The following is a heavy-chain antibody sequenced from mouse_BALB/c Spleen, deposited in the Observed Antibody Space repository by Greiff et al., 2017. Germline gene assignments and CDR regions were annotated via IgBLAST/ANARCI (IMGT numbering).Heavy chain of an antibody. J-gene: IGHJ4*01. V-gene: IGHV5-6-3*01. D-gene: IGHD2-14*01. Sequence: EVQVVESGGGLVQPGGSLKLSCAASGFTFSSYGMSWVRQTPDKRLELVATINSNGGSTYYPDSVKGRFTISRDNAKNTLYLQMSSLKSEDTAMYYCARRRYDGAMDYWGQGTSVTVSS. CDR2: INSNGGST. CDR1: GFTFSSYG. CDR3: ARRRYDGAMDY.